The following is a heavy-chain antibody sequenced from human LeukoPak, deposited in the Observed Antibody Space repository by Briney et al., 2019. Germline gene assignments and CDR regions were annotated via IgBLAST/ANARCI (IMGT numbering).Heavy chain of an antibody. V-gene: IGHV1-18*01. Sequence: ASVKVSCKASGYTFTSYGISWVRQAPGQGLEWMGWISAYNGNTNYAQKLQGRVTMTTDTSTSTAYMELRSLRSDDTAVYYCATTLDIPKYYYGMDVWGQGTTVTVSS. CDR2: ISAYNGNT. CDR3: ATTLDIPKYYYGMDV. J-gene: IGHJ6*02. D-gene: IGHD2-2*02. CDR1: GYTFTSYG.